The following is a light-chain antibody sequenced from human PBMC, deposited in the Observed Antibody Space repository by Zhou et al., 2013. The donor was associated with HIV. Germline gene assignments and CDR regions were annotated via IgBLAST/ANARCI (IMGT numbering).Light chain of an antibody. CDR3: QQYNNWPPAT. CDR1: QSVTT. CDR2: ETS. J-gene: IGKJ5*01. V-gene: IGKV3D-15*01. Sequence: EIVLTQSPGTLSLSPGERATLSCRASQSVTTLAWYQQKPGQAPRLLIYETSSRAPGVPARFSGSGSGTEFTLTISSLQSEDFAVYYCQQYNNWPPATFGQGTRLEIK.